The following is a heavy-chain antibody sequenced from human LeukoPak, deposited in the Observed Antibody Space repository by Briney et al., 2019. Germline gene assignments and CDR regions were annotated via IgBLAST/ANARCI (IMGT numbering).Heavy chain of an antibody. CDR3: ARSGCSSTSCYAYYYMDV. CDR2: IIPIFGTA. CDR1: GGTFSSYA. D-gene: IGHD2-2*01. Sequence: SVKVSCKASGGTFSSYAISWVRQAPGQGLEWMGGIIPIFGTANYAQKFQGRVTITTDESTSTAYMELSSLRSEDTAVYYCARSGCSSTSCYAYYYMDVWGKGTTVTVSS. J-gene: IGHJ6*03. V-gene: IGHV1-69*05.